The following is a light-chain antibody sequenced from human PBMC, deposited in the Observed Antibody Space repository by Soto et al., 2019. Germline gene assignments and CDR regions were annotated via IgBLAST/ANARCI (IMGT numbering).Light chain of an antibody. CDR2: DVS. CDR3: SSYTSSSTLPYV. J-gene: IGLJ1*01. V-gene: IGLV2-14*01. CDR1: SSDVGGYNY. Sequence: QSVLTQPASVSGSPGQSITISCTGTSSDVGGYNYVSWYQQHPGKAPQLIIYDVSNRPSGVSNRFSGSKSGNTASLTISGLQAEDEADYYCSSYTSSSTLPYVFGTGTKLTVL.